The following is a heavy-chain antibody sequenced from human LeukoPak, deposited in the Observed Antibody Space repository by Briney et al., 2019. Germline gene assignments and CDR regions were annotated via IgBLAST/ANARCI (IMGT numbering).Heavy chain of an antibody. CDR3: ARVVFGGAPLGTFDY. D-gene: IGHD3-16*01. J-gene: IGHJ4*02. Sequence: GGSLRLSCAASGFTFSSYSMNWVRQAPGKGLEWVSSISSSSSYIYYADSVKGRFTISRDNAKNSLYLQMNSLRAEDTAVYYCARVVFGGAPLGTFDYWGQGTLVTVSS. CDR2: ISSSSSYI. V-gene: IGHV3-21*01. CDR1: GFTFSSYS.